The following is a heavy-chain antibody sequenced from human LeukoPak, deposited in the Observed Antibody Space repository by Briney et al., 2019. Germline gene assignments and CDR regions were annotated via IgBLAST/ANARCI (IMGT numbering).Heavy chain of an antibody. Sequence: PSETLSLTCTVSGGSISSYYWSWIRQPPGKGLEWIGYIYYSGSTNYNPSLKSRVTISVDTSKNQFSLKLSSVADTDTAVYYCARPAGIAAAGEAFDIWGQGTMVTVSS. J-gene: IGHJ3*02. D-gene: IGHD6-13*01. CDR3: ARPAGIAAAGEAFDI. V-gene: IGHV4-59*01. CDR1: GGSISSYY. CDR2: IYYSGST.